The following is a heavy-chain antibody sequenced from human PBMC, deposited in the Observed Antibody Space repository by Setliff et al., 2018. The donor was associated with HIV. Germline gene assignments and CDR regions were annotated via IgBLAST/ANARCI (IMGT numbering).Heavy chain of an antibody. CDR3: AREGNDLLPIDF. D-gene: IGHD1-1*01. CDR2: IKPASGDT. Sequence: GASVKVSCKASGYSFPNYAVHWVRLAPGQRLEWMGWIKPASGDTQYSQKFQGRVTITRDTSASKVYMEVSRLKSEDTALYYCAREGNDLLPIDFWGQGTLVTVSS. V-gene: IGHV1-3*01. CDR1: GYSFPNYA. J-gene: IGHJ4*02.